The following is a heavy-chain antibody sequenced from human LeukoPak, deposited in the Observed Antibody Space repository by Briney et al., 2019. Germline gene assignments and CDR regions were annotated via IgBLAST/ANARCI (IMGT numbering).Heavy chain of an antibody. CDR1: GFTFSSYA. CDR2: ISGSGGST. D-gene: IGHD1-26*01. V-gene: IGHV3-23*01. CDR3: QRETDAFDI. J-gene: IGHJ3*02. Sequence: GGSLRLSCAASGFTFSSYAISWVRQAPGKGLEWVSVISGSGGSTYYADSVKGRFTISRDNSKNTLYLQMNSLRAEDTAVYYCQRETDAFDIWGQGTMVTVSS.